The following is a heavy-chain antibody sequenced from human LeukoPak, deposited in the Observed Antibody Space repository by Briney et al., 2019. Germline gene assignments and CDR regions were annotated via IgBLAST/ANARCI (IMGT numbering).Heavy chain of an antibody. CDR1: GFPFSDYS. J-gene: IGHJ6*03. D-gene: IGHD6-13*01. Sequence: GGSLRLSCTASGFPFSDYSMNWVRQAPGKGLEWISYIGISSGNTKYADSVKGRFTISADNARNSLYLQMNSLRAEDTAVYYCARGAAAAGLRGSYYYYMDVWGKGTTVTVSS. V-gene: IGHV3-48*04. CDR2: IGISSGNT. CDR3: ARGAAAAGLRGSYYYYMDV.